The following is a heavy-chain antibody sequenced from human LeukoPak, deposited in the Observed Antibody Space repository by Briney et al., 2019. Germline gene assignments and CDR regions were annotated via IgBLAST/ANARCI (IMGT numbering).Heavy chain of an antibody. Sequence: ASVSVSCTASGYTFTVYYMHWGRQAPGQGLEWMGWISPTSGGTNYAQKFQGRVTITRDTSISTAYMELSRLRSDDTAVYYSAREAYASGSFRTDYYYMDVWGKGTTVTISS. V-gene: IGHV1-2*02. J-gene: IGHJ6*03. CDR2: ISPTSGGT. D-gene: IGHD3-10*01. CDR1: GYTFTVYY. CDR3: AREAYASGSFRTDYYYMDV.